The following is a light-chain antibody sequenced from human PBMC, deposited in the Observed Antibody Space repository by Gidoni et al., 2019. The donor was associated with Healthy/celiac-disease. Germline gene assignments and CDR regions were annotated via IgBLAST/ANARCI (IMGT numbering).Light chain of an antibody. CDR1: KLGDKY. J-gene: IGLJ2*01. CDR3: QAWDSSTVV. V-gene: IGLV3-1*01. Sequence: SYELTQPPSVSVSPGQTARITCSGDKLGDKYACWYQQKPGQSPGLVIYQDSKRPSGIPGRFSGSTSGNTATLTISGTQAMDEAYYYCQAWDSSTVVFGGGTKLTVL. CDR2: QDS.